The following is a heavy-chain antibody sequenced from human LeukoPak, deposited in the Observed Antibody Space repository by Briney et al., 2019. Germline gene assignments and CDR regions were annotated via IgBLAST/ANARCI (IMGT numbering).Heavy chain of an antibody. J-gene: IGHJ4*02. CDR2: ISGGAENT. V-gene: IGHV3-23*01. Sequence: PGGSLRLSCEASGFTFSHYAMAWVRQSPGKGLGWLSTISGGAENTHYADSVKGRFTISRDNSKNTLYLQMSSLRAEDTAIYYCTKDVGGIHCDYWGQGTLVTVSS. CDR1: GFTFSHYA. CDR3: TKDVGGIHCDY. D-gene: IGHD3-10*01.